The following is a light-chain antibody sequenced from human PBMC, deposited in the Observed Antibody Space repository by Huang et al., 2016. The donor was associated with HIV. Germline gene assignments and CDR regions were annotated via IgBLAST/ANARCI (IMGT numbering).Light chain of an antibody. Sequence: DIQMTQSPSSLSTFVGDRVTITCRASQNINTFLNWYQEKPGKAPRLLIYSASSLEDGVPSRFSGSASGTEFTLTIINLQPDDFATYYCQQSYRTPYTFGQGTKLDI. V-gene: IGKV1-39*01. CDR3: QQSYRTPYT. CDR1: QNINTF. CDR2: SAS. J-gene: IGKJ2*01.